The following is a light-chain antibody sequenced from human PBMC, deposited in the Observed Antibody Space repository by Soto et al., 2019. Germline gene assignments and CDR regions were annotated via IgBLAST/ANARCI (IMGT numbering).Light chain of an antibody. V-gene: IGLV3-1*01. CDR1: KLGEKY. Sequence: SYELTQPPSVSVSPGQIASISCSGDKLGEKYACWYQQKPGQSPVLVIYQDSKRPSGIPERFSGSNSGNTATLTISGTQAMDEADYYCQAWDSSTGFFGTGTKLTVL. CDR3: QAWDSSTGF. J-gene: IGLJ1*01. CDR2: QDS.